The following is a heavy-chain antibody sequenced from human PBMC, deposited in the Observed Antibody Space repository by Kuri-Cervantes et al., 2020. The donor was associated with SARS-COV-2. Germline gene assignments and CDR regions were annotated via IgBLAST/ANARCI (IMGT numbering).Heavy chain of an antibody. V-gene: IGHV3-48*01. CDR1: GFTFSSYS. D-gene: IGHD3-22*01. Sequence: GESLKISCAASGFTFSSYSMDWVRQAPGKGLEWVSYISSSSSTIYYADSVKGRFTISRDNAKNSLYLQMNSLRAEDTAVYYCARAKLGGYDAFDLWGQGTMVTVSS. J-gene: IGHJ3*01. CDR2: ISSSSSTI. CDR3: ARAKLGGYDAFDL.